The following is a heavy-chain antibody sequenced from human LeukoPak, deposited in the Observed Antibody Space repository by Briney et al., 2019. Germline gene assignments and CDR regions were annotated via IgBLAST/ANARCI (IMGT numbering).Heavy chain of an antibody. Sequence: PGGSLRLSCAASGFTFSGSAMHWVRQASGKGLEWVGRIRSKANTYATAYAASVRGRFTISRDDSNNTAYLQMNSLKTEDTAVYYCTRQRLVAAALEDFDYWGQGTLVTVPS. J-gene: IGHJ4*02. CDR1: GFTFSGSA. CDR2: IRSKANTYAT. D-gene: IGHD2-2*01. CDR3: TRQRLVAAALEDFDY. V-gene: IGHV3-73*01.